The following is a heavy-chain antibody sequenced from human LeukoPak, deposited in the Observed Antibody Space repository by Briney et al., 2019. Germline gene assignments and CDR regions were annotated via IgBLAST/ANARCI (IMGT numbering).Heavy chain of an antibody. J-gene: IGHJ4*02. CDR2: TIPIFGTA. CDR1: GGTFSSYA. CDR3: ARDGDYNPLDY. Sequence: ASVKVSCKASGGTFSSYAISWVRQAPGQGLEWMGGTIPIFGTANYAQKFQGRVTITADKSTSTAYMELSSLRSEDTAVYYCARDGDYNPLDYWGQGTLVTVSS. V-gene: IGHV1-69*06. D-gene: IGHD4-17*01.